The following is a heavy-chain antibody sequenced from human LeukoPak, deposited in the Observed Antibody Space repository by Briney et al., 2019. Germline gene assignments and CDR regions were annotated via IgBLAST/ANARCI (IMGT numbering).Heavy chain of an antibody. J-gene: IGHJ4*02. CDR2: ISSSSSTI. D-gene: IGHD5-12*01. CDR1: GSTFSSYS. CDR3: ARMARGSHTDY. Sequence: GGSLRLSCAASGSTFSSYSMNWVRQAPGKGLEWVSYISSSSSTIYYADSVKGRFTISRDNAKNSLYLQMNSLRAEDTAVYYCARMARGSHTDYWGQGTLVTVSS. V-gene: IGHV3-48*01.